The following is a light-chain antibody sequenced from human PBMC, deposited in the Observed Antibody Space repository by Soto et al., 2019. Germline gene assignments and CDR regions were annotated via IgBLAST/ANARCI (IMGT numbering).Light chain of an antibody. J-gene: IGKJ1*01. V-gene: IGKV1-5*03. Sequence: DIQMTQSPSTLSASVGDRVTIPCRASQSISSWLAWYQQKPGKAPKLLIYKASSLESGVPSTFSGSGSGTEFTLTISSLQPDDSATYYCQQYNSYPLTFGQGTKVEI. CDR1: QSISSW. CDR2: KAS. CDR3: QQYNSYPLT.